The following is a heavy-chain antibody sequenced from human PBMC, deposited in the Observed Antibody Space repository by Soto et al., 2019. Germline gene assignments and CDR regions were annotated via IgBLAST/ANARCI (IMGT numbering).Heavy chain of an antibody. D-gene: IGHD3-10*01. CDR2: IRSKANSYAT. V-gene: IGHV3-73*01. CDR3: TRQGGSGSYYAFDI. Sequence: PGGSLRLSCAASGFTFSGSAMHWVRQASGKWLEWVGRIRSKANSYATAYAASVKGRFTISRDDSKNTAYLQMNSLKTEDTAVYYCTRQGGSGSYYAFDIWGQGTMVTVSS. J-gene: IGHJ3*02. CDR1: GFTFSGSA.